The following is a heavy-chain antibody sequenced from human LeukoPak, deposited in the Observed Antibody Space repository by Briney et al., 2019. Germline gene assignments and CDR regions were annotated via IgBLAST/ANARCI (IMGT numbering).Heavy chain of an antibody. J-gene: IGHJ4*02. V-gene: IGHV3-7*01. CDR2: IKEDGSEK. CDR3: ARAGDPMYYYDSSGYDY. CDR1: GFTFSNSW. D-gene: IGHD3-22*01. Sequence: PGGSLRLSCVASGFTFSNSWMNWVRQAPEKGLEWVANIKEDGSEKYYLESVKGRFAISRDNAKNSLYLQMNSLRAEDTAVYYCARAGDPMYYYDSSGYDYWGQGTLVTVSS.